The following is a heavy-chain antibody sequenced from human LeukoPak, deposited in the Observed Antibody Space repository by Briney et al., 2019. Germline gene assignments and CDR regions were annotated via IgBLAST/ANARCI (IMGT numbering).Heavy chain of an antibody. CDR2: ISGSGGST. Sequence: GGSLRLSCAASGFTISSYAMSWVRQAPGKGLEWVSAISGSGGSTYYADSVKGRFTISRDNSKNTLYLQMNSLRAEDTAVYYCAKDPLYYDSSGAFDIWGQGTMVTVSS. CDR3: AKDPLYYDSSGAFDI. CDR1: GFTISSYA. V-gene: IGHV3-23*01. J-gene: IGHJ3*02. D-gene: IGHD3-22*01.